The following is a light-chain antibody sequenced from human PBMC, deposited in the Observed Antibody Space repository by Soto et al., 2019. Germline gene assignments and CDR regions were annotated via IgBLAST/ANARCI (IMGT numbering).Light chain of an antibody. J-gene: IGKJ1*01. V-gene: IGKV1-39*01. CDR1: QSISRW. Sequence: DIQLTQSPSTLSACIGDRVTISWRASQSISRWLAWYQQKPGKAPKVLIYTASLLQRGFPSRFLAGGAGTDFTLTISSLQPEDFETSSCPQSYSFWWTFRQGTKVDIK. CDR2: TAS. CDR3: PQSYSFWWT.